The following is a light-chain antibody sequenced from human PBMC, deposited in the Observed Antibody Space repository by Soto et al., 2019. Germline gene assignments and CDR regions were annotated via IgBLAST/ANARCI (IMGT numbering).Light chain of an antibody. CDR2: EAS. Sequence: EIVLTQSPATLSLSPGERATLSCRASQTVSSSLAWYQQKPGQAPRLLIYEASNRATGIPARFSGSGSGADFTLTISSLQSEDFAVYYCQQYNSWPLTFGGGTKV. CDR3: QQYNSWPLT. J-gene: IGKJ4*01. CDR1: QTVSSS. V-gene: IGKV3-11*01.